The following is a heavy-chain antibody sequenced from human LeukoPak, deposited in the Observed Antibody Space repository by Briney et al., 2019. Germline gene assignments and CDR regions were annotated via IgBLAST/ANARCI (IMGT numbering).Heavy chain of an antibody. J-gene: IGHJ3*02. CDR3: ARSLTPVTTQGFDI. CDR2: ISGTSRDI. CDR1: GFTFSSYS. D-gene: IGHD4-17*01. Sequence: GGSLRLSCAASGFTFSSYSMNWLRQAPGKGLEWVSYISGTSRDIYYTDSVKGRFTISRDNAKNSLYLQMNSLRAEDTAVYYCARSLTPVTTQGFDIWGLGTMVTVSS. V-gene: IGHV3-21*05.